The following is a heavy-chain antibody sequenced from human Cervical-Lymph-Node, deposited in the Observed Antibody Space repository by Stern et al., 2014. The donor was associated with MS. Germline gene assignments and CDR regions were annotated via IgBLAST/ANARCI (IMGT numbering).Heavy chain of an antibody. CDR2: IYTSGST. Sequence: QLQLQESGPGLVKPSQTLSLTCTVSGGSISSGSYYWSWIRQPAGKGLEWIGRIYTSGSTNYNPSLKSRVPLSVDTPKKQFSLKRSFVTAADTAVYYCARVVWFGVPYAFDLWGQGTMVTVSS. CDR3: ARVVWFGVPYAFDL. J-gene: IGHJ3*01. CDR1: GGSISSGSYY. V-gene: IGHV4-61*02. D-gene: IGHD3-10*01.